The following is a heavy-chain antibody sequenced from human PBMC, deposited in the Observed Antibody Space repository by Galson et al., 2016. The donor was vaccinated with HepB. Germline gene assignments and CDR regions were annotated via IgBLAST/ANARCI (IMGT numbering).Heavy chain of an antibody. V-gene: IGHV4-30-2*01. CDR1: GGSVSSGGFS. D-gene: IGHD3-16*01. CDR3: ARAWGSRLTPSNWYLDL. Sequence: TLSLTCAVSGGSVSSGGFSWSWIRQPPGKGLEWIGYIYYSGSTYYNPSLKSRVTISIDRSKNQFSLKLSSVTAADTAVYFCARAWGSRLTPSNWYLDLWGRGTLVSVSS. CDR2: IYYSGST. J-gene: IGHJ2*01.